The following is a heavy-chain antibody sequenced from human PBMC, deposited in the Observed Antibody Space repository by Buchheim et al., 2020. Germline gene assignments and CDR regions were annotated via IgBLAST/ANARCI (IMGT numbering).Heavy chain of an antibody. CDR1: GGSISSGDYY. J-gene: IGHJ4*02. CDR2: IYYSGDT. D-gene: IGHD5-18*01. V-gene: IGHV4-30-4*01. CDR3: ARGNSYGIDS. Sequence: QVQLQESGPGLVKPSQTLSLTCTVSGGSISSGDYYWSWIRQPPGKGLEWIGYIYYSGDTYYNPSLKSRLSMSVYTLKHQISLKLSSVTAADTAVYYCARGNSYGIDSWGQGTL.